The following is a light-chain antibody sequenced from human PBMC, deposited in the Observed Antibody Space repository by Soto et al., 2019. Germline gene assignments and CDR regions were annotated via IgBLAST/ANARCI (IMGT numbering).Light chain of an antibody. V-gene: IGKV1-12*01. CDR1: QGIKNW. CDR2: TGS. CDR3: QQAASFPIT. J-gene: IGKJ5*01. Sequence: IQMTQSPSYVSASVGERVTSTCRASQGIKNWLAWYQQKPGKAPNLLIYTGSSLQSGVPSRFSGSGSGTDFTLTINSLQPEDFATYYCQQAASFPITFGQGTRLEIK.